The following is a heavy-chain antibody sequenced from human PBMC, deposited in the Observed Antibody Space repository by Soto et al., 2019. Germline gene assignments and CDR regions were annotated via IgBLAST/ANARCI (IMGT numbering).Heavy chain of an antibody. J-gene: IGHJ3*02. CDR3: ARVASMVRGVILDAFDI. Sequence: QVQLVQSGAEVKKPGASVKVSCKASGYTFTSYAMHWVRQAPGQRLEWMGWINAGNGNTKYSQKFQGRVTITRDTSASTAYMELSSLRSEDPAVYYCARVASMVRGVILDAFDIWGQGTMVTVSS. CDR2: INAGNGNT. CDR1: GYTFTSYA. D-gene: IGHD3-10*01. V-gene: IGHV1-3*01.